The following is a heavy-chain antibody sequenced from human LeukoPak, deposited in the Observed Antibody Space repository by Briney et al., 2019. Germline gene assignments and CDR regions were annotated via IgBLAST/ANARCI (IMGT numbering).Heavy chain of an antibody. D-gene: IGHD4-17*01. V-gene: IGHV3-30-3*01. CDR1: GFTFSSYA. Sequence: GGSLRLSCAASGFTFSSYAMHWVRQAPGKGLEWVAVISYDGSNKYYADSVKGRFTISRDNSKNTLYLQMNSLRAEDTAVYYCAREEDYPRSGMDVWGQGTTVTVSS. CDR3: AREEDYPRSGMDV. J-gene: IGHJ6*02. CDR2: ISYDGSNK.